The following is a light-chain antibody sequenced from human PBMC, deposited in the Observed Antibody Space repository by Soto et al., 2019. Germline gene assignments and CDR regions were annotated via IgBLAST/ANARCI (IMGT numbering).Light chain of an antibody. V-gene: IGLV2-14*01. CDR2: EVS. J-gene: IGLJ3*02. CDR3: TSYTTSSTHWV. CDR1: SSDVGGYNY. Sequence: QSVLTQPASVSGSPGQSITISCTGTSSDVGGYNYVSWYQQHPDKAPKLMIYEVSNRPSGVSNRFSGSKSGNTASLTISWLQAEDEADYYCTSYTTSSTHWVFGGGTKVTVL.